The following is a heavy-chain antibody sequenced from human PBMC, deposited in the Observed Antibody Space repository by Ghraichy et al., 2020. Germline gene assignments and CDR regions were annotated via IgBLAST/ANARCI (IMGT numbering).Heavy chain of an antibody. CDR1: GFTFSSYA. J-gene: IGHJ4*02. Sequence: LSLTCAASGFTFSSYAMSWVRQAPGKGLEWVSAISGSGGSTYYADSVKGRFTISRDNSKNTLYLQMNSLRAEDTAVYYCAKVNIVVVVAAKSYFDYWGQGTLVTVSS. CDR3: AKVNIVVVVAAKSYFDY. D-gene: IGHD2-15*01. V-gene: IGHV3-23*01. CDR2: ISGSGGST.